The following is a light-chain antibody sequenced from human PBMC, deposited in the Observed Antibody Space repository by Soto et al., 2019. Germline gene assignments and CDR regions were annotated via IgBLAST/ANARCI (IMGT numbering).Light chain of an antibody. Sequence: EIVLTQSPATLSLSPGARATLSCRASQNINSYLAWYQKKPGQAPRLLLDATSNRATGIPARSSGSGSGTEFTLSISSLVPLNFAVDYCKQRHSWQFTFGRGTKVGIK. CDR1: QNINSY. J-gene: IGKJ3*01. CDR3: KQRHSWQFT. V-gene: IGKV3-11*01. CDR2: ATS.